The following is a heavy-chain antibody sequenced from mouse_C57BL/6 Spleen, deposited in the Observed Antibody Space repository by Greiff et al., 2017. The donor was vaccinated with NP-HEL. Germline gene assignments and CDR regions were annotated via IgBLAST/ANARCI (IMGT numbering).Heavy chain of an antibody. Sequence: VMLVESGAELVRPGASVKLSCKASGYTFTDYYINWVKQRPGQGLEWIARIYPGRGNTYYNEKFKGKATLTAGKSSSTAYMQLSSLTSEDSAVYFCARPVSSYAMDYWGQGTSVTVSS. V-gene: IGHV1-76*01. CDR1: GYTFTDYY. CDR2: IYPGRGNT. D-gene: IGHD1-1*01. CDR3: ARPVSSYAMDY. J-gene: IGHJ4*01.